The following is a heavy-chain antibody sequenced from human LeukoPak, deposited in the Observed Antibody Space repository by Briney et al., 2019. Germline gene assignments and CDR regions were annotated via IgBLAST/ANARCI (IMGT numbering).Heavy chain of an antibody. CDR3: ARAYSGYDFFDY. CDR1: EGTFSRYA. CDR2: IIPIFATA. J-gene: IGHJ4*02. D-gene: IGHD5-12*01. Sequence: ASVNVSCKASEGTFSRYAISWVRQAPGQGLEWMGGIIPIFATANYAQKFQGRVTITADESTSTAYMEGSSLRSEDTAVYYCARAYSGYDFFDYWGQGILVTVSS. V-gene: IGHV1-69*13.